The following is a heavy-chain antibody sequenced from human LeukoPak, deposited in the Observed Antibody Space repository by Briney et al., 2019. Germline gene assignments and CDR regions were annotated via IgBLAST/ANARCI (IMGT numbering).Heavy chain of an antibody. J-gene: IGHJ5*02. Sequence: SETLSLTCTVSGGSISSYYWSWIRQPPGKGLEWIGYIYYSGSIYYNPSLKSRVTISVDTSKNQFSLKLSSVTAADTAVYYCARWELLGGYNWFDPWGQGTLVTVSS. CDR2: IYYSGSI. D-gene: IGHD1-26*01. CDR3: ARWELLGGYNWFDP. V-gene: IGHV4-59*06. CDR1: GGSISSYY.